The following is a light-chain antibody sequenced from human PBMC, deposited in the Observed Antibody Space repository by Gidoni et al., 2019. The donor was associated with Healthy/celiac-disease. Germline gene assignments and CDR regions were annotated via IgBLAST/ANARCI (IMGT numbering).Light chain of an antibody. CDR1: QSVSRY. Sequence: EIVFTQSPATLSLSPGERATLSCRASQSVSRYLAWYQQKPGQAPRLLIYDASNRATGIPARCSGSGSGTYFTLTISSLEPEDVAVYYCQQRSNWRGTFGQGTKVEIK. J-gene: IGKJ1*01. CDR3: QQRSNWRGT. V-gene: IGKV3-11*01. CDR2: DAS.